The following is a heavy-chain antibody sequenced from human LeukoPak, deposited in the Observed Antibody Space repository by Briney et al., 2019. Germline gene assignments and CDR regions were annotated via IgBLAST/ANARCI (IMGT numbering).Heavy chain of an antibody. D-gene: IGHD2-21*01. CDR1: GFTFSSYS. CDR3: ARVRIAGDYFDY. CDR2: ISTSSIYI. Sequence: GGSLRLSCAASGFTFSSYSMNWVRQAPGKGLEWVSSISTSSIYIYYADSVKGRFTISRDNAKNSLYLQMNSLRAEDTAVYYCARVRIAGDYFDYWGQGTLVTVSS. J-gene: IGHJ4*02. V-gene: IGHV3-21*04.